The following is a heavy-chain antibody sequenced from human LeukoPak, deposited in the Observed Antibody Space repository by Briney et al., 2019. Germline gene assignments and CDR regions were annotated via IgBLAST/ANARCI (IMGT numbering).Heavy chain of an antibody. V-gene: IGHV3-30*18. Sequence: GGSLRLSCAASGFTFSSYGMHWVRQAPGKGLEWVAVISYDGSNKYYADSVKGRFTISRDNSKNTLYLQMNSLRAEDTAVYYCAKDRWFGEFLTNYFDYWGQGTLVTVSS. D-gene: IGHD3-10*01. CDR3: AKDRWFGEFLTNYFDY. J-gene: IGHJ4*02. CDR1: GFTFSSYG. CDR2: ISYDGSNK.